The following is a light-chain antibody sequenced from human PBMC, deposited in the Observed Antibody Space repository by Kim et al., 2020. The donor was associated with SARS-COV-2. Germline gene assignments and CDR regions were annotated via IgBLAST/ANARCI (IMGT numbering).Light chain of an antibody. J-gene: IGLJ2*01. V-gene: IGLV3-1*01. Sequence: SLSPGQTAYITCSGNKLGDKYVCWYQQKPGLSPVLVIYQDNKRPSGIPERFSGSNSGNTATLTISGTQAMDEADYYCQAWDSSTVVFGGGTQLTVL. CDR3: QAWDSSTVV. CDR1: KLGDKY. CDR2: QDN.